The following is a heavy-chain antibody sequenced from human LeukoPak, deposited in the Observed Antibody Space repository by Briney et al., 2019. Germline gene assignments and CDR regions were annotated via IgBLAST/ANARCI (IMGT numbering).Heavy chain of an antibody. Sequence: QPGVSLRLSCAASGFTFNNYAMNWVRQAPGKGLELVSVISGSGGSTYYADSVKGRFTISRDNSKDTLYLQMNSLRAEDTAVYYCAKGTGYTSSSGSVLDYWGQGTLVTVSS. CDR1: GFTFNNYA. D-gene: IGHD6-6*01. V-gene: IGHV3-23*01. J-gene: IGHJ4*02. CDR3: AKGTGYTSSSGSVLDY. CDR2: ISGSGGST.